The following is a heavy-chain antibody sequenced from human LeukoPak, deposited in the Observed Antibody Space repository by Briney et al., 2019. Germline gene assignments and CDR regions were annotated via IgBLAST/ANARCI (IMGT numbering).Heavy chain of an antibody. J-gene: IGHJ4*02. D-gene: IGHD1-26*01. Sequence: PGGSLRHSRAPSGFTFSTYAMSWVCQAPGKGLEWVSGISTSGDNTNYAESVKGRFTISRDNSKNTLYLQMNSLRAEDTAVYYCANSLRCSGNYQGYWGQGTLVTVSS. CDR3: ANSLRCSGNYQGY. V-gene: IGHV3-23*01. CDR1: GFTFSTYA. CDR2: ISTSGDNT.